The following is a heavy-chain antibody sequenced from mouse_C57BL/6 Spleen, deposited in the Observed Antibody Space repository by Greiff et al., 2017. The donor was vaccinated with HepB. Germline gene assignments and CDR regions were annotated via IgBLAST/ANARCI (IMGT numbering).Heavy chain of an antibody. V-gene: IGHV1-81*01. CDR3: ARSYYGSSPLYAMDY. Sequence: VQLQQSGAELARPGASVKLSCKASGYTFTSYGISWVKQRTGQGLEWIGEIYPRSGNTYYKEKFKGKSTLTADKSSSTAYMELLSLTSEDSAVYFCARSYYGSSPLYAMDYWGQGTSVTVSS. J-gene: IGHJ4*01. CDR2: IYPRSGNT. D-gene: IGHD1-1*01. CDR1: GYTFTSYG.